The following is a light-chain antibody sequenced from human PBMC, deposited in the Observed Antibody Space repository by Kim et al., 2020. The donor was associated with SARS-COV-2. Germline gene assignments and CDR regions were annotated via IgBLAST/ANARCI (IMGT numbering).Light chain of an antibody. J-gene: IGLJ3*02. CDR3: YSAADNNWL. CDR1: VLAKRY. V-gene: IGLV3-27*01. Sequence: SYELTQPSSVSVSPGQTARITCSGDVLAKRYARWFQQKPGQAPLLVIYKDSKRPSGIPERLSGSSSGTTVTLTISGAQVEDEADYYCYSAADNNWLFGGGTQLTVL. CDR2: KDS.